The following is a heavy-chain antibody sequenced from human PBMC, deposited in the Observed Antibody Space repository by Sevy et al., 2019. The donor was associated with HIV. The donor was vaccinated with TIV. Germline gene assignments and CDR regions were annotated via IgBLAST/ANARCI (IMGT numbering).Heavy chain of an antibody. CDR1: GFTFSSYA. Sequence: GGSLRLSCAASGFTFSSYAMSWVRQAPGKGLEWVSAIIGSGGSTYYADSVKGRFTISRDNSKNTLFLQMNSLRAEDTAVYYCAKDSGYYYDSSGYFGMDVWGQGTTVTVSS. CDR3: AKDSGYYYDSSGYFGMDV. CDR2: IIGSGGST. V-gene: IGHV3-23*01. J-gene: IGHJ6*02. D-gene: IGHD3-22*01.